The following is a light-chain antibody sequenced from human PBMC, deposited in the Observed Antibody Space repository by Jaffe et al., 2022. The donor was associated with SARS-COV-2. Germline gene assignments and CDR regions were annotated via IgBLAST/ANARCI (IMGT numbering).Light chain of an antibody. Sequence: EIVLTQSPGSLSLSPGERASLSCRASHSVDSNYLAWYQQRPGQAPRLLMYGAFIRATGIPDRFSGSGSGTDFTLTISRLEPEDFAVYYCQQYGGSPTFGQGTRLEIK. V-gene: IGKV3-20*01. CDR3: QQYGGSPT. CDR2: GAF. CDR1: HSVDSNY. J-gene: IGKJ5*01.